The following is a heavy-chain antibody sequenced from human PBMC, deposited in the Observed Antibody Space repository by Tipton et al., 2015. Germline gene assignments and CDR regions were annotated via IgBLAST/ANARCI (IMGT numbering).Heavy chain of an antibody. CDR1: GYSFSTYW. V-gene: IGHV5-51*01. Sequence: VQLVQSGAEVKKPGESLKISCKGSGYSFSTYWIGWVRQMPGKGLEWMGIIYPGDSDTRYSLSFQGQVTISADKSISTAYLQWGSLKASDTAMYYCARFTDGGYDYFDYWSQGTLVTVSS. CDR3: ARFTDGGYDYFDY. CDR2: IYPGDSDT. D-gene: IGHD5-12*01. J-gene: IGHJ4*02.